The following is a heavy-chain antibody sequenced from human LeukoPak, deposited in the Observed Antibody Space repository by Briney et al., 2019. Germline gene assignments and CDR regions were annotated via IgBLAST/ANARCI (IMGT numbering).Heavy chain of an antibody. D-gene: IGHD5-24*01. CDR1: GFTFSSYS. CDR3: ARDAQRWLHEGSFDY. J-gene: IGHJ4*02. Sequence: GGSLRLSCAASGFTFSSYSMNWVRQAPGKGLEWVSSISSSSSYIYYAGSVKGRFTISRDNAKNSLYLQMNSLRAEDTAVYYCARDAQRWLHEGSFDYWGQGTLVTVSS. V-gene: IGHV3-21*01. CDR2: ISSSSSYI.